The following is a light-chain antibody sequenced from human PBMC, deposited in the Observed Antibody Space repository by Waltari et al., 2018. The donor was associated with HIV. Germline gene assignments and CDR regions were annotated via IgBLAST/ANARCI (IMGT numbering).Light chain of an antibody. CDR3: QQYDTSPLT. CDR2: DAF. J-gene: IGKJ4*01. CDR1: QSVNSNY. Sequence: ETVLTQSPGTLSLSPGERATLSCGASQSVNSNYLAWYQQRPGLAPRLLIYDAFNRATGIPDRFSGSGSGTDFTLTISRLEPEDFAVYYCQQYDTSPLTFGGGTKVEVK. V-gene: IGKV3D-20*01.